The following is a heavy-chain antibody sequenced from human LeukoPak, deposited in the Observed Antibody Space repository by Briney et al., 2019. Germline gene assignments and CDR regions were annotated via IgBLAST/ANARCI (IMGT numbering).Heavy chain of an antibody. CDR3: ARLLAYGSGGEAFDY. CDR1: GFTFSSYE. J-gene: IGHJ4*02. V-gene: IGHV3-48*03. Sequence: GGSLRLSCAASGFTFSSYEMNWVRQAPGKGLEWVSYISSSGITIYYADSVKGRFTISRDNAKNSLYLQMNSLRAEDTAVYYCARLLAYGSGGEAFDYWGQGSLVTVSS. D-gene: IGHD3-10*01. CDR2: ISSSGITI.